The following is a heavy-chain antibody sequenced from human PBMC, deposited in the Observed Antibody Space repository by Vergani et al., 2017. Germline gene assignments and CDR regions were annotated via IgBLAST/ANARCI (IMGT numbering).Heavy chain of an antibody. D-gene: IGHD5-18*01. CDR3: ARAYGDTAMPRFDY. Sequence: QLQLQESGPGLVKPSETLSLTCTVSGCSISSSSYYWGWIRQPPGKGLEWIVSFYHSGSTYYNPSLKSRVTISVDTSKNQFSLKLSSVTAADTAVYYCARAYGDTAMPRFDYWGQGTLVTVSS. CDR2: FYHSGST. J-gene: IGHJ4*02. CDR1: GCSISSSSYY. V-gene: IGHV4-39*07.